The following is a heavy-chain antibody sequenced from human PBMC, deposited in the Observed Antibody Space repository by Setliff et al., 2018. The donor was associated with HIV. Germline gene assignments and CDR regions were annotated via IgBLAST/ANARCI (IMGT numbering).Heavy chain of an antibody. CDR2: IYYSGIT. D-gene: IGHD3-9*01. CDR1: GGSISSHY. Sequence: SETLSLTCTVSGGSISSHYWSWIRQPPGKGLEWIGYIYYSGITNYNPSLKSRVTISVDTSKNQFPLKLSSVTAADTAVYYCARDRTDYNVLTGQNYYYYGMDVWGQGTTVTVSS. V-gene: IGHV4-59*11. J-gene: IGHJ6*02. CDR3: ARDRTDYNVLTGQNYYYYGMDV.